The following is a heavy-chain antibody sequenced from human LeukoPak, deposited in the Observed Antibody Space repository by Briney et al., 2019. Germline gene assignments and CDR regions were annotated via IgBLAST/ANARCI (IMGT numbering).Heavy chain of an antibody. CDR1: GGSISNYY. CDR3: SRHEIRAGGPCSTGRWFDP. CDR2: IFYSGDT. Sequence: PSETLSLTCAVSGGSISNYYWSWIRQPPGKGLEWIGYIFYSGDTEYNPSLKSRVTISLDTSQNHFSLRLSSVTAADTAVYFCSRHEIRAGGPCSTGRWFDPWGQGTLVTVSS. D-gene: IGHD2-8*02. J-gene: IGHJ5*02. V-gene: IGHV4-59*08.